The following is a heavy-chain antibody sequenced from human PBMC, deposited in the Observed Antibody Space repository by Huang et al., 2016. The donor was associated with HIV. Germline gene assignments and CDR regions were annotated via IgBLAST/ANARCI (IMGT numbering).Heavy chain of an antibody. Sequence: EVRLVESGGGVVQPGGSLILSCSASGFSFGSYSMHWVRQGPGKGLGWGAYISASGATMYYSDSVEGRFTSSRGKVKSSVDLKMHTLRAEDTGIYYCARDGGYSFWSNYPKYFFDFWGQGTPVTVSS. CDR1: GFSFGSYS. D-gene: IGHD3-3*01. J-gene: IGHJ4*02. CDR3: ARDGGYSFWSNYPKYFFDF. V-gene: IGHV3-48*01. CDR2: ISASGATM.